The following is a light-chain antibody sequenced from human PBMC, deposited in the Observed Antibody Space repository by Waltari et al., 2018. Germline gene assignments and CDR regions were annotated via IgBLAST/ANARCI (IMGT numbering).Light chain of an antibody. CDR3: LQYNNWPPYT. CDR1: QSVSSN. V-gene: IGKV3-15*01. J-gene: IGKJ2*01. Sequence: EIVMTQSPATLSVSPGERATPSCRASQSVSSNLAWYQQKPGQAPRLLIYGASPRASGISARFSGSGSGTEFTLTISSLQSEDFAVYYCLQYNNWPPYTFGQGTKLEI. CDR2: GAS.